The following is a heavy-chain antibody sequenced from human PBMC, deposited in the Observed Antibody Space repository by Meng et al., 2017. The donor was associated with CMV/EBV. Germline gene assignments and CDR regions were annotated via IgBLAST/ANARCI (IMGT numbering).Heavy chain of an antibody. J-gene: IGHJ4*02. CDR1: GFTFSSYA. D-gene: IGHD1-14*01. CDR3: ARDYTGDY. CDR2: ISYDGSKK. Sequence: LRLSCAASGFTFSSYAMHWVSKAQGKGVEWVAVISYDGSKKDYADTVKGRFTISRDNSKNTLYLQMNSLRAEDTAVYYWARDYTGDYWGQGTLVTVSS. V-gene: IGHV3-30*04.